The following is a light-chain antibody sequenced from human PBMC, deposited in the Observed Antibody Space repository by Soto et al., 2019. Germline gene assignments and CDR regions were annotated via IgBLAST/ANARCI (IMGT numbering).Light chain of an antibody. CDR1: QSLLHGNGYNY. J-gene: IGKJ2*01. Sequence: DIVMTQSLLSLPVTPGEPASISCRSSQSLLHGNGYNYLDWYLQKPVQSPQLLIYLGSNRASGVLDRFSGSGLGTDFTLEISRVGAEDVGIYYCLQALQTPYTFGQGTKLEVK. CDR2: LGS. CDR3: LQALQTPYT. V-gene: IGKV2-28*01.